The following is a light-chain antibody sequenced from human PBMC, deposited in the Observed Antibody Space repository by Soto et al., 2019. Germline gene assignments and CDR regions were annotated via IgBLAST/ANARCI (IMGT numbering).Light chain of an antibody. CDR1: SSDVGSYNR. CDR2: EVS. Sequence: QSALTQPPPVSGSPGQTVTISCTGTSSDVGSYNRVSWYQQPPGTAPRLMIYEVSYRPSGVPDRFSGSKSGNTASLTISGLQAEDEADYYCGSYTSSSSVLFGGGTKVTVL. CDR3: GSYTSSSSVL. V-gene: IGLV2-18*02. J-gene: IGLJ2*01.